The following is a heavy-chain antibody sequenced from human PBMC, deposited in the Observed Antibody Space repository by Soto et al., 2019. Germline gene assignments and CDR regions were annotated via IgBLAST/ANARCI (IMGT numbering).Heavy chain of an antibody. CDR1: RFTFRRCA. J-gene: IGHJ6*02. CDR2: ISTTGSTI. D-gene: IGHD2-2*01. Sequence: GGCLRLPWAAARFTFRRCALNWARQAPGKGLEGVSYISTTGSTIYDADSVKGRFTNSRENGKNSLYLQMSSLRAEDTAVYYGARDDMLVVPAATPYYYYGMDVWGQGTTVTVSS. CDR3: ARDDMLVVPAATPYYYYGMDV. V-gene: IGHV3-48*03.